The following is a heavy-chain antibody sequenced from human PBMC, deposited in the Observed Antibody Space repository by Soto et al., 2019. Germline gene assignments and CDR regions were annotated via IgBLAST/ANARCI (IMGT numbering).Heavy chain of an antibody. CDR3: ARRGYCSGGSCYPTPFDY. CDR1: GGSISSSSYY. CDR2: IYYSGST. J-gene: IGHJ4*02. D-gene: IGHD2-15*01. Sequence: SETLSLTCTVSGGSISSSSYYWGWIRQPPGKGLEWIGSIYYSGSTYYNPSLKSRVTISVDTSKNQFSLKLSSVTAADTAVYYCARRGYCSGGSCYPTPFDYWGQGTLVT. V-gene: IGHV4-39*01.